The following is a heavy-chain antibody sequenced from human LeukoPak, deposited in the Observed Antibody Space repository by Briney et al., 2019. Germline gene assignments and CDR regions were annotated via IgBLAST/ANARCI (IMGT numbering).Heavy chain of an antibody. J-gene: IGHJ4*02. CDR3: ARAMNILSQQLPLDY. D-gene: IGHD6-13*01. CDR1: GGTFSSYA. Sequence: ASVKVSCKASGGTFSSYAISWVRQAPGQGLEWMGGIIPIFGTANYAQKFQGRVTITADESTCTAYMELSSLRSEDTAVYYCARAMNILSQQLPLDYWGQGTLVTVSS. V-gene: IGHV1-69*13. CDR2: IIPIFGTA.